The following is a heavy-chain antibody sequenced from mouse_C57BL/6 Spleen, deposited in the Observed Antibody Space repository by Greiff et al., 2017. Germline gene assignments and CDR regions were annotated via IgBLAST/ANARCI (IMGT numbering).Heavy chain of an antibody. J-gene: IGHJ2*01. V-gene: IGHV1-82*01. CDR1: GYAFSSSW. CDR3: ARGGDGNYFDY. Sequence: VKLVASGPELVKPGASVKISCKASGYAFSSSWMNWVKQRPGKGLEWIGRIYPGDGDTNYNGKFKGKATLTADKSSSTAYMQLSSLTSEDSAVYFCARGGDGNYFDYWGQGTTLTVSS. D-gene: IGHD2-1*01. CDR2: IYPGDGDT.